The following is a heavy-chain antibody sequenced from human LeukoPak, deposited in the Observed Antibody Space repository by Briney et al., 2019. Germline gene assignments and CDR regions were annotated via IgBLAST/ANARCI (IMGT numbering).Heavy chain of an antibody. Sequence: SETLSLTCTVSGGSISSYYWSWIRQPPGKGLEWIGYIYYSGSTNYNPSLKSRVTISVDTSKNQFSLKLSSVTAADTAVYYCATGGYSGYDWIDYWGQGTLVTVSS. CDR2: IYYSGST. CDR1: GGSISSYY. V-gene: IGHV4-59*01. CDR3: ATGGYSGYDWIDY. D-gene: IGHD5-12*01. J-gene: IGHJ4*02.